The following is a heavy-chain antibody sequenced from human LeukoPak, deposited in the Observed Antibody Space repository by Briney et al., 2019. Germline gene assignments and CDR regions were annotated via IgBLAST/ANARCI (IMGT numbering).Heavy chain of an antibody. CDR1: GGSFSGYY. CDR2: INHSGST. D-gene: IGHD5-24*01. Sequence: SETLSLTCAVYGGSFSGYYWSWIRQPPGKGLEGIGEINHSGSTNYNASLKRRVTISVDTSKNQFSLKLSSVTAADTAVYYCARGAIRPGYWGQGTLVTVSS. J-gene: IGHJ4*02. V-gene: IGHV4-34*01. CDR3: ARGAIRPGY.